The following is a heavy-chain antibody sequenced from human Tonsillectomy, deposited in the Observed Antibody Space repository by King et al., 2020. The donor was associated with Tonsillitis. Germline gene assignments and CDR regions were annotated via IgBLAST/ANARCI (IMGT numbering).Heavy chain of an antibody. D-gene: IGHD6-19*01. CDR1: GYTFTGYY. CDR3: ARSGGIAVAGFDY. V-gene: IGHV1-2*02. Sequence: VQLVESGAEVKKPGASVQVSCKASGYTFTGYYIQWVRQAPGQGLEWMGWINPDSGGTNYAQKFQGRVTMTGDTSMTTAYMDLSRLTSDDTAVYYCARSGGIAVAGFDYWGQGTLVTVSA. J-gene: IGHJ4*02. CDR2: INPDSGGT.